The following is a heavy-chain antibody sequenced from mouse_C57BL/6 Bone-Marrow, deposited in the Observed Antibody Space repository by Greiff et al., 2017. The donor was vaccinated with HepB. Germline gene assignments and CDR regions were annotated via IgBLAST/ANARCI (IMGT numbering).Heavy chain of an antibody. CDR3: ARKYYGSIYYFDY. CDR2: IYPRSGNT. V-gene: IGHV1-81*01. D-gene: IGHD1-1*01. CDR1: GYTFTSYG. Sequence: VQLQESGAELARPGASVKLSCKASGYTFTSYGISWVKQRTGQGLEWIGEIYPRSGNTYYNEKFKGKATLTADKSSSTAYMELRSLTSEDSAVYVCARKYYGSIYYFDYWGQGTTLTVSS. J-gene: IGHJ2*01.